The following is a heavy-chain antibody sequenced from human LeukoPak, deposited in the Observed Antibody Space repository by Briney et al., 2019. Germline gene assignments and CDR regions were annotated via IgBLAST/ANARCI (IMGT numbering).Heavy chain of an antibody. V-gene: IGHV4-34*01. Sequence: NSSETLSLTCAVYGGSFCGYYWSWIRQPPGKGLEWIGEINHSGSTNYNPSLKSRVTISVDTSKNQSSLKLSSVTAADTAVYYCARRRSIAARPRGGFDYWGQGTLVTVSS. CDR1: GGSFCGYY. D-gene: IGHD6-6*01. J-gene: IGHJ4*02. CDR2: INHSGST. CDR3: ARRRSIAARPRGGFDY.